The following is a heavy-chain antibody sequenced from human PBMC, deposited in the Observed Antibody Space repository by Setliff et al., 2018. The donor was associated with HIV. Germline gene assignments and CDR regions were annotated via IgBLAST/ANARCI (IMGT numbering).Heavy chain of an antibody. CDR2: ISPDVSDT. Sequence: GESLKISCKGSGYSFTNSWIGWVRQVPGKGLEWMGIISPDVSDTRYSPSFQGQVTISADKSISTAYLQWSSLKASDTAMYYCASGRKKNYDLFSGYYRILGVDFDYWGQGTLVTVSS. CDR1: GYSFTNSW. J-gene: IGHJ4*02. CDR3: ASGRKKNYDLFSGYYRILGVDFDY. D-gene: IGHD3-3*01. V-gene: IGHV5-51*01.